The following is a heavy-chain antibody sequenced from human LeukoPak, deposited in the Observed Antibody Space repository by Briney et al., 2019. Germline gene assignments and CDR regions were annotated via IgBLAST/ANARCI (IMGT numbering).Heavy chain of an antibody. CDR1: GFTFSSYW. V-gene: IGHV3-7*01. CDR3: ARGDFDDYGDYVDAFEF. J-gene: IGHJ3*01. D-gene: IGHD4-17*01. Sequence: TGGSLRLSCAASGFTFSSYWMSWVRQAPGKGLEWVANIKPDGSEKYCVGSVKGRFTISRDNAKSSLYLQMNSLRAEDTAVYYCARGDFDDYGDYVDAFEFWGQGTMVTVSA. CDR2: IKPDGSEK.